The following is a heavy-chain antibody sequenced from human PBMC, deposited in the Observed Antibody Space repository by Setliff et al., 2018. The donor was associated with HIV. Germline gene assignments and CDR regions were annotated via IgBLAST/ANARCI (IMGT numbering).Heavy chain of an antibody. J-gene: IGHJ4*02. D-gene: IGHD5-18*01. V-gene: IGHV4-61*02. CDR1: GGSISSGTDY. CDR3: ARDRYSYGRSYFDY. Sequence: SETLSLTCSVSGGSISSGTDYWSWIRQPAGKGLEWIGRIYTSGSTNYNPSLKSRVTISVDTSKNQFSLKLSSVTAADTAVYYCARDRYSYGRSYFDYWGQGTLGTAPQ. CDR2: IYTSGST.